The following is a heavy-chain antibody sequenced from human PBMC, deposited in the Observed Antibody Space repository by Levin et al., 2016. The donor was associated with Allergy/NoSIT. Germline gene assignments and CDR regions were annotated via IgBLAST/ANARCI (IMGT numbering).Heavy chain of an antibody. J-gene: IGHJ2*01. V-gene: IGHV4-4*02. D-gene: IGHD4-17*01. CDR2: IYHSGST. CDR3: AKDDYGDYGTSNWYFDL. Sequence: WIRQPPGKGLEWIGEIYHSGSTNYNPSLKSRVTISVDKSKNQFSLKLSSVTAADTAVYYCAKDDYGDYGTSNWYFDLWGRGTLVTVSS.